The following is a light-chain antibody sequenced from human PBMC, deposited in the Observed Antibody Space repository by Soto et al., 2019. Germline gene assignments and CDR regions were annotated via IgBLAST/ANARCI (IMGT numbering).Light chain of an antibody. V-gene: IGLV2-14*03. Sequence: QSALTQPASVSGSPGQSIATSCTGTSSDVGGYNSASWYQQHPGKAPKLLIYDVSNRPSGVSNRFSGSKSGNTASLTISGLQAEDEADYYCSSYSTGGSYVLGTGTKVTVL. J-gene: IGLJ1*01. CDR1: SSDVGGYNS. CDR3: SSYSTGGSYV. CDR2: DVS.